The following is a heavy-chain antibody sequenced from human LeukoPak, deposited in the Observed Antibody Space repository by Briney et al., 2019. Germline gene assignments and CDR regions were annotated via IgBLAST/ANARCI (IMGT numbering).Heavy chain of an antibody. CDR3: ARGAPDYYYYGMDV. CDR2: INPNSGGT. Sequence: ASVKVSCKASGYTFTGYYMHRVRQAPGQGLEWMGWINPNSGGTNYAQKFQGRVTMTRDTSISTAYMELSRLRSDDTAVYYCARGAPDYYYYGMDVWGQGTTVTVSS. J-gene: IGHJ6*02. V-gene: IGHV1-2*02. CDR1: GYTFTGYY.